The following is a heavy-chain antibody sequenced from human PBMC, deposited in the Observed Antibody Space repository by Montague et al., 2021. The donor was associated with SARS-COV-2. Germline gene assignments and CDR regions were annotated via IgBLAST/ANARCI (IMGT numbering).Heavy chain of an antibody. CDR1: GGSINSGDYY. V-gene: IGHV4-30-4*08. J-gene: IGHJ4*02. CDR3: ARVVPGRIVGVISDPCSCFDY. CDR2: INHSGST. Sequence: TLSITCTVSGGSINSGDYYWSWIRQPPGKGLVWIGDINHSGSTNYNPSLKSRVTISVDTSKNQFSLKLSSVTAADTAVYYCARVVPGRIVGVISDPCSCFDYWGQGTLVTVSS. D-gene: IGHD2-21*01.